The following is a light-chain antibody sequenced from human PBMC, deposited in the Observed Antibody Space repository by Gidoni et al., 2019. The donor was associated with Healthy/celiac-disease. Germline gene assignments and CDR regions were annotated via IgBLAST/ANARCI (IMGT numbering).Light chain of an antibody. Sequence: EIVLTPSPGTLSLSTGERATLSCRAIQSVSSSYLAWYQQKPGQAPRLLIYGASSRATGIPDRFSGSGSGTDFTLTISRLEPEDFAVYYCQQYGSSTGYTFGQGTKLEIK. CDR2: GAS. V-gene: IGKV3-20*01. CDR1: QSVSSSY. CDR3: QQYGSSTGYT. J-gene: IGKJ2*01.